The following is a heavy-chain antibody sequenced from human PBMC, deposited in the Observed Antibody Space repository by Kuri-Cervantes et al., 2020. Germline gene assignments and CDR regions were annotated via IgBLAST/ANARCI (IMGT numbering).Heavy chain of an antibody. V-gene: IGHV4-34*01. CDR2: INHSGST. CDR3: ARQPGIYCSSTSCYAAFDI. Sequence: LRLSCAVYGGSFSGYYWSWIRQPPGRGLEWIGEINHSGSTNYNPSLKSRVTISVDTSKNQFSLKLSSVTAADTAVYYCARQPGIYCSSTSCYAAFDIWGQGTMVTVSS. D-gene: IGHD2-2*01. J-gene: IGHJ3*02. CDR1: GGSFSGYY.